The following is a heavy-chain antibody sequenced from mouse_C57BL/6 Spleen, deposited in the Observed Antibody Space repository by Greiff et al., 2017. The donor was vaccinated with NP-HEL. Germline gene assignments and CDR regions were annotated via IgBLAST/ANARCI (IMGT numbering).Heavy chain of an antibody. CDR1: GYTFTDYE. V-gene: IGHV1-15*01. J-gene: IGHJ3*01. CDR3: TRSGTTVVESPWCAY. Sequence: VQLQQSGAELVRPGASVTLSCKASGYTFTDYEMHWVKQTPVHGLEWIGAIDPETGGTAYNQKFKGKAILTADKSSSTAYMELRSLTSEDSAVYYCTRSGTTVVESPWCAYWGQGTLVTVAA. CDR2: IDPETGGT. D-gene: IGHD1-1*01.